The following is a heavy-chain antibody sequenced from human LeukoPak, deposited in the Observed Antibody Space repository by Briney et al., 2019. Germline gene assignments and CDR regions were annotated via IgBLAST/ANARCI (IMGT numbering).Heavy chain of an antibody. CDR2: INPSGSST. J-gene: IGHJ4*02. Sequence: ASVKVSCKASGYTFTSYYLHWVRQAPGQGLEWMGLINPSGSSTSNTQKFQGRVTMTRDTSTSTVCMELSSLRSEDTAVYYCARGYCYNSNCYGNFDFWGQGTLVTVSS. CDR3: ARGYCYNSNCYGNFDF. CDR1: GYTFTSYY. D-gene: IGHD2-2*01. V-gene: IGHV1-46*01.